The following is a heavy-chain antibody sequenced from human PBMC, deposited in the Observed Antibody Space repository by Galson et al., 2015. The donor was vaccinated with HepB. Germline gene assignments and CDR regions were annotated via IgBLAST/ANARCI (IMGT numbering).Heavy chain of an antibody. V-gene: IGHV1-3*01. CDR2: INAANGNT. J-gene: IGHJ4*02. D-gene: IGHD3-22*01. CDR1: GYTFTSYA. CDR3: VVGPYSSDGGDY. Sequence: QSGAEVKEPGASVKVSCKASGYTFTSYAMHWVRQAPGQRLEWLGWINAANGNTKYSQKFQGRVTITRDTSATTAYMELSSLRSEDTAVYYCVVGPYSSDGGDYWGQGTLVTVSS.